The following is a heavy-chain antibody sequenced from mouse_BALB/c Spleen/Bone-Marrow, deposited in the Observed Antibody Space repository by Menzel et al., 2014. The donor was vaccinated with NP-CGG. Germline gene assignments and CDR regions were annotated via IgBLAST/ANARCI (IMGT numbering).Heavy chain of an antibody. D-gene: IGHD2-4*01. CDR1: GFTFSSYA. CDR2: ISSGGSYT. V-gene: IGHV5-9-3*01. CDR3: ARGGDYDWYFDV. Sequence: DVHLVESGGGLVKPGGSLKLSCAASGFTFSSYAMSWVRQTPEKRLEWVATISSGGSYTYYPDSVKGRFTISRDNAKNTLYLQMSSLRSEDTAMYYCARGGDYDWYFDVWGAGTTVTVSS. J-gene: IGHJ1*01.